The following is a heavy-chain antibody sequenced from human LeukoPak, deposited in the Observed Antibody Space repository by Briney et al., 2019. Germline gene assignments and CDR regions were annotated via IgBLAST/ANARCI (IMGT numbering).Heavy chain of an antibody. CDR3: ACSAQYSYYYYMDV. CDR1: GGSFSGYY. V-gene: IGHV4-34*01. J-gene: IGHJ6*03. CDR2: INHSGST. Sequence: SETLSLTCAVYGGSFSGYYWSWIRQPPGKGLEWIGEINHSGSTNYNPSLKSRVTISVDTSKNQLSLKVNSVAAADTAEYYCACSAQYSYYYYMDVWGKGTTVTVSS. D-gene: IGHD2/OR15-2a*01.